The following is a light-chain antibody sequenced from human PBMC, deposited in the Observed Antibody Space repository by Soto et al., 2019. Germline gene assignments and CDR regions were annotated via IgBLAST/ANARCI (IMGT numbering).Light chain of an antibody. CDR2: DAS. Sequence: IVMTQSPATLSVSPGERATLSCRASQSVRSNLAWYQQIPGQAPRLLIYDASNRANGIPARFTGSGSGTDFTLTISSLEPEDFAVYFCQQRAGWPPTFGGGTKVDIK. J-gene: IGKJ4*01. CDR1: QSVRSN. V-gene: IGKV3-11*01. CDR3: QQRAGWPPT.